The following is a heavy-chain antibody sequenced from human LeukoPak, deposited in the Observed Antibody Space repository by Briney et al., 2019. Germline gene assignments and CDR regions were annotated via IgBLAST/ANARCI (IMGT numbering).Heavy chain of an antibody. CDR3: ARHGVAGRAYYYYYMDV. V-gene: IGHV3-11*01. CDR2: ISSSGSTI. Sequence: GGSLRLSCAASGLTFSDYYMSWIRQAPGKGLEWVSYISSSGSTIYYADSVKGRFTISRDNAKNSLYLQMNSLRAEDTAMYYCARHGVAGRAYYYYYMDVWGKGTTVSVSS. D-gene: IGHD6-19*01. J-gene: IGHJ6*03. CDR1: GLTFSDYY.